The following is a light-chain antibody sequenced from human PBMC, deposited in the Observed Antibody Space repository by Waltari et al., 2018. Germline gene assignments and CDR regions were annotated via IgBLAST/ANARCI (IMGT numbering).Light chain of an antibody. J-gene: IGKJ1*01. CDR3: QQYYSLPWT. CDR2: WES. Sequence: DIVMTQSPDSLAVSLGERATINCKSSPSVFLNSNNKNYVAWYQQKPGQPPKLLISWESTRESGVPDRFSGSGSGTDFTLTISSLQAEDVAVYYCQQYYSLPWTFGQGTTVEIK. V-gene: IGKV4-1*01. CDR1: PSVFLNSNNKNY.